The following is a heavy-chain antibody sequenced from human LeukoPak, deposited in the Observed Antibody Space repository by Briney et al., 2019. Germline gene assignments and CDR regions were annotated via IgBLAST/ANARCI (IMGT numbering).Heavy chain of an antibody. Sequence: PSETLSLTCAVYGGSFSGYYWSWIRQPPGKGLEWIGEINHSGSTNYNPSLKSRVTISVDTSKNQFSLKLSSVTAADTAVYYCAGYYYDSSGYYWFDPWGQGTLVTVSS. V-gene: IGHV4-34*01. D-gene: IGHD3-22*01. CDR2: INHSGST. CDR3: AGYYYDSSGYYWFDP. J-gene: IGHJ5*02. CDR1: GGSFSGYY.